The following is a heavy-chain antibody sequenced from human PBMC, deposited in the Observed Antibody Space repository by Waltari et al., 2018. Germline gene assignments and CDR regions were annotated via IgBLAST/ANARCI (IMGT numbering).Heavy chain of an antibody. CDR1: GGTLCSTA. CDR3: ARVDYGSGYNWFDP. CDR2: IIPIFGTA. V-gene: IGHV1-69*01. Sequence: QVQLVQFAAEVKKPGSSVKVSREASGGTLCSTAISWVRQAPGQGLEWMGGIIPIFGTANYAQKFQGRVTITADESTSTAYMELSSLRSEDTAVYYCARVDYGSGYNWFDPWGQGTLVTVSS. J-gene: IGHJ5*02. D-gene: IGHD3-10*01.